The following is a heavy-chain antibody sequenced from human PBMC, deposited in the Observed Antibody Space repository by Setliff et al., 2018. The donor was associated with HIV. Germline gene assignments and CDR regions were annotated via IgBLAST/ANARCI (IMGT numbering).Heavy chain of an antibody. CDR3: VRGLVLHAFDI. CDR1: GFTFSAHG. D-gene: IGHD2-8*02. Sequence: GSLRLSCAASGFTFSAHGMHWVRQAPGKGLEWVAFINYDESYEYYAESVQGRFTISRDNVGNSVYLQMNSLSAGDTALYYCVRGLVLHAFDIWGQGTVVTVSS. V-gene: IGHV3-30*02. CDR2: INYDESYE. J-gene: IGHJ3*02.